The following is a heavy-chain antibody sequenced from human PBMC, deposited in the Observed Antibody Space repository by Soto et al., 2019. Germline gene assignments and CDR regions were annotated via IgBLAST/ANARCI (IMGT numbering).Heavy chain of an antibody. V-gene: IGHV1-8*01. CDR2: MNPNSGNT. J-gene: IGHJ6*02. CDR1: GYTFTSYD. Sequence: ASVKVSCKASGYTFTSYDINWVRQATGQGLEWMGWMNPNSGNTGYAQKFQGRVTMTRNTSISTAYMELSSLRSEDTDVYYCARGAHPPNYYYGMDVWGQGTTVTVSS. CDR3: ARGAHPPNYYYGMDV.